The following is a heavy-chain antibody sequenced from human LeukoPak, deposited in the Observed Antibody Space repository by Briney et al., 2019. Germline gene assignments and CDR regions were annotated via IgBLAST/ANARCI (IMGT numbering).Heavy chain of an antibody. J-gene: IGHJ3*02. D-gene: IGHD3-10*01. Sequence: GGSLRLSCAASEFTFSSYGMHWVRQAPGKGLVWVSRISPDGSTTSYAYSVKGRFTISRDNAKNMLYLQMKSLRAEDTAVYYCARAGAPYGFDIWGQGTMVTVSS. CDR1: EFTFSSYG. CDR3: ARAGAPYGFDI. V-gene: IGHV3-74*01. CDR2: ISPDGSTT.